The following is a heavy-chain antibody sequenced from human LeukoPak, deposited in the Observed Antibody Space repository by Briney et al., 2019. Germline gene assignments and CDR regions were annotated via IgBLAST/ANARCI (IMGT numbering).Heavy chain of an antibody. CDR3: ARDSTMIPFDY. D-gene: IGHD3-22*01. J-gene: IGHJ4*02. CDR1: GYTFTSYY. V-gene: IGHV1-46*01. Sequence: ASVKVSCKASGYTFTSYYMHWVRQAPGQGLEWMGIISPSGGSTSYAQKFQGRVTMTRDTSTSTVYMELSSLRSEDTAVYYCARDSTMIPFDYWGQGTLVTVSS. CDR2: ISPSGGST.